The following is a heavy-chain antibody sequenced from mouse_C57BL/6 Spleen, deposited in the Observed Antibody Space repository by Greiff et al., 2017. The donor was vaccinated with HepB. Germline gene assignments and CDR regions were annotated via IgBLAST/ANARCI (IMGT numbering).Heavy chain of an antibody. D-gene: IGHD2-4*01. CDR3: AREDLDDYLYYFDY. J-gene: IGHJ2*01. Sequence: EVQLQQSGPELVKPGASVKISCKASGYTFTDYYMNWVKQSHGKSLEWIGDINPNNGGTSYNQKFKGKATLTVDKSSSTAYMELRSLTSEDSAVYYCAREDLDDYLYYFDYWGQGTTLTVSS. CDR1: GYTFTDYY. V-gene: IGHV1-26*01. CDR2: INPNNGGT.